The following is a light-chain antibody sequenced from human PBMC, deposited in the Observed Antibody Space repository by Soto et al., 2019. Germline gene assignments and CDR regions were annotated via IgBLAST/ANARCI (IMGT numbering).Light chain of an antibody. Sequence: VVLTQSPATLSLSPGERATLSCRASRHVYINALGWYQQKPGRTPTLLIYGASTRATDVPDRFSATGSGTDFSLTISRVEPEDSAVYYCPQYGASPFTFGPGTRLDI. CDR3: PQYGASPFT. J-gene: IGKJ3*01. CDR1: RHVYINA. CDR2: GAS. V-gene: IGKV3-20*01.